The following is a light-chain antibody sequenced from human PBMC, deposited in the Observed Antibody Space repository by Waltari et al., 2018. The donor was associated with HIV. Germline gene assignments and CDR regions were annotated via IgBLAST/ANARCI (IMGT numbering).Light chain of an antibody. CDR1: QTINTY. CDR3: QQSYSSPWT. CDR2: DAS. Sequence: IHMTQSPSSLSASEGDRVTVTCRASQTINTYVNLYQQTAGKAPKLLIYDASSLKSGVPTRFSGSGSGTDFTLTVSSLQAEDFASYYCQQSYSSPWTFGQGTKVEIK. V-gene: IGKV1-39*01. J-gene: IGKJ1*01.